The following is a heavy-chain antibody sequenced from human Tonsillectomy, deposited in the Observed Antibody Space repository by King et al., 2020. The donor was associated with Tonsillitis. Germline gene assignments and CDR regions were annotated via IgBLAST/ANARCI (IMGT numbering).Heavy chain of an antibody. Sequence: HVQLVESGGGVVQPGRSLRLSCAASGFTFSDCGMHWVRQAPGKGLDWVATISYDGSDKKYGDSVRGRFTISRDNSRNTLYLQVNSLRADDTAVYYCAKEGGAQYCSSASCSADYWGQGTLVTVSS. CDR2: ISYDGSDK. CDR3: AKEGGAQYCSSASCSADY. CDR1: GFTFSDCG. D-gene: IGHD2-2*01. J-gene: IGHJ4*02. V-gene: IGHV3-30*18.